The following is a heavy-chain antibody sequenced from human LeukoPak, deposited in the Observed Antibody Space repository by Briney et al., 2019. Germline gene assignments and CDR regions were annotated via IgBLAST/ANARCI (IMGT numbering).Heavy chain of an antibody. V-gene: IGHV4-30-4*01. Sequence: SETLSLTCTVSGGSIRRGDYYWSWIRQPPGKGLEWIGHIYYSGSTYYNPSLKSRLTISEDTPKSQFSLKLNSVTDADTAVYYCASLMLNNWFQPWGQGTLVTVSS. CDR3: ASLMLNNWFQP. D-gene: IGHD2-8*01. J-gene: IGHJ5*02. CDR2: IYYSGST. CDR1: GGSIRRGDYY.